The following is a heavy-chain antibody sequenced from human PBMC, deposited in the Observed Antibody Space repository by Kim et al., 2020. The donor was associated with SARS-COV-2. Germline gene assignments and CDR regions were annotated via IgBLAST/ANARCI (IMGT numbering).Heavy chain of an antibody. J-gene: IGHJ4*02. Sequence: GGSLRLSCSASGFTFSNYNMNWVRQAPGKGLEWVSVISSSSRTIYYADSVKGRFTISRDNSENSLFLQMNGLRAEDTALYYCATGLSKDSNYWGPGTLV. CDR1: GFTFSNYN. CDR2: ISSSSRTI. D-gene: IGHD3-16*01. CDR3: ATGLSKDSNY. V-gene: IGHV3-48*01.